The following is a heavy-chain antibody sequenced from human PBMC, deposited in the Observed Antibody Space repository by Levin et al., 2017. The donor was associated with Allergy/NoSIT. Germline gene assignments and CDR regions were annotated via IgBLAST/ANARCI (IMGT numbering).Heavy chain of an antibody. CDR2: ISYDGSNK. CDR3: ARGGLTLYGMDV. J-gene: IGHJ6*02. D-gene: IGHD3-9*01. V-gene: IGHV3-30-3*01. CDR1: GFTFSSYA. Sequence: GGSLRLSCAASGFTFSSYAMHWVRQAPGKGLEWVAVISYDGSNKYYADSVKGRFTISRDNSKNTLYLQMNSLRAEDTAVYYCARGGLTLYGMDVWGQGTTVTVSS.